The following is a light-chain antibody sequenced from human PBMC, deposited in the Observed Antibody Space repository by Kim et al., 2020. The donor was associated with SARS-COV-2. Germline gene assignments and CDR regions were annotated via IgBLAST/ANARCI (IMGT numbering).Light chain of an antibody. CDR3: QQTYSSLHIT. J-gene: IGKJ5*01. CDR1: QSISTH. CDR2: AAS. V-gene: IGKV1-39*01. Sequence: SVGDSATITRRASQSISTHVHWYQQKPGKAPKLLIYAASTLEDGVPSRFVGGGSGTDFTLTIYSLQPEDFATYFCQQTYSSLHITFGQGTRLEIK.